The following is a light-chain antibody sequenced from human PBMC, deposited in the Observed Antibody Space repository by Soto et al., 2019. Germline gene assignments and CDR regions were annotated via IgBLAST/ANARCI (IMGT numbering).Light chain of an antibody. CDR3: ISYTSKSTWV. CDR2: EVS. CDR1: SSDVGGYNY. V-gene: IGLV2-14*01. Sequence: QSALTQPASVSGSPGQSITISCTGTSSDVGGYNYVSWFQQHPGIVPKLMIYEVSNRPSGVSNRFSGSKSVNTASLTISGLQSEVEAYYYCISYTSKSTWVFGGGTKLTVL. J-gene: IGLJ2*01.